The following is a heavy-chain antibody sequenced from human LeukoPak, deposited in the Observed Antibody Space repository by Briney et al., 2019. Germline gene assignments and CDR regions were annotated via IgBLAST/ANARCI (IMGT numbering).Heavy chain of an antibody. CDR1: GGSISGYY. D-gene: IGHD3-10*01. CDR2: IYNSGST. J-gene: IGHJ4*02. Sequence: SETLSLTCTVSGGSISGYYWSWIRQSPGKGLEWIAYIYNSGSTNYNPSLQSRVTISVDTSKNQFSLNLSSVTAADTAVYYCARYGSGTYPRFDYWGQGTLVTVSS. CDR3: ARYGSGTYPRFDY. V-gene: IGHV4-59*08.